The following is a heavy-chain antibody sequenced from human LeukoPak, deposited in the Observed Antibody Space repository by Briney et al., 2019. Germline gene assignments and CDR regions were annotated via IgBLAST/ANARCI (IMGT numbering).Heavy chain of an antibody. J-gene: IGHJ6*02. D-gene: IGHD2-2*01. CDR3: ARGAGYCSSTSCYVFSVDYYYYGMDV. V-gene: IGHV1-18*01. Sequence: GASVKVSCKASGYTFTSYGISWVRQAPGQGLEWMGWISAYNGNTNYAQKLQGRVTMTTDTSMSTAYMELRSLRSDDTAVYYCARGAGYCSSTSCYVFSVDYYYYGMDVWGQGTTVTVSS. CDR1: GYTFTSYG. CDR2: ISAYNGNT.